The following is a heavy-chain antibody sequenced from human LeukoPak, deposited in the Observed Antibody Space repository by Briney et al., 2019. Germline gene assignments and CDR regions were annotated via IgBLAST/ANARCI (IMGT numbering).Heavy chain of an antibody. CDR2: ISPYSGST. Sequence: GPSVKVSCRASGYTFRSYGISWVRQAPGQGLEWMGWISPYSGSTDYPQKFQGRVTVTTDTSTSTAYMELRSLRSDDTAVYFCARALREYSSSWFSDFWGQGSLVTVSS. CDR1: GYTFRSYG. CDR3: ARALREYSSSWFSDF. J-gene: IGHJ4*02. D-gene: IGHD6-13*01. V-gene: IGHV1-18*01.